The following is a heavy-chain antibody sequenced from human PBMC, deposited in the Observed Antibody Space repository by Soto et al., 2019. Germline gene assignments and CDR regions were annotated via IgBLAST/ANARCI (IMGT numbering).Heavy chain of an antibody. D-gene: IGHD1-1*01. CDR3: ARSASTVPPGMEREEAFDI. CDR2: ISYSGTT. V-gene: IGHV4-4*02. Sequence: VHLQESGPGLVKPSGTLSLSCDVSGVSFSSSNWWTWVRQPPGMGLEWIGQISYSGTTVYNSSLESRLSRSVDRSKKVFSLMLNSVPAADTAISFCARSASTVPPGMEREEAFDIWGKGTMVTVSP. J-gene: IGHJ3*02. CDR1: GVSFSSSNW.